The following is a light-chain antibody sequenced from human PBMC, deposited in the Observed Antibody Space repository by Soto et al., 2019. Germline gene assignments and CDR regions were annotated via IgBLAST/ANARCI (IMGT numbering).Light chain of an antibody. CDR3: QQLNSLPFT. J-gene: IGKJ3*01. V-gene: IGKV1-9*01. CDR1: QGISGY. Sequence: IQLTQSPSSLYASVGDRVTLTCRATQGISGYVAWYQQKPGRAPQLLIYAASTLQSGVPSRFSGSGSGTDFTLTISSLQPEDFATYYCQQLNSLPFTFGPGTKVDVK. CDR2: AAS.